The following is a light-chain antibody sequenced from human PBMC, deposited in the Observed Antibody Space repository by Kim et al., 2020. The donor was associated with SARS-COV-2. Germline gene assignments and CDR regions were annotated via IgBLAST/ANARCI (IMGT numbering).Light chain of an antibody. CDR1: QSISSW. Sequence: SVGGRVTVPWRGSQSISSWLAWYQQKPGKAPKLLIYDASSLESGVPSRFSGSGSGTEFTLTISSLQPDDFATYYCQQYNSYPITFGQGTRLEIK. CDR2: DAS. J-gene: IGKJ5*01. V-gene: IGKV1-5*01. CDR3: QQYNSYPIT.